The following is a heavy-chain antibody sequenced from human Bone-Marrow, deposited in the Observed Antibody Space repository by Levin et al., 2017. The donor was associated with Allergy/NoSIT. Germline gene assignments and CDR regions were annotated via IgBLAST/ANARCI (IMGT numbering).Heavy chain of an antibody. CDR1: GFSFLNYW. CDR3: ARGSDYDTSSFDP. D-gene: IGHD4-17*01. Sequence: GESLKISCEGSGFSFLNYWIGWVRQRPGKGLEWMGMVYFEDSDTRYSPSFQGQVTMSADKSTTTAYLQWTSLKASHTALYYCARGSDYDTSSFDPWGQGTLVTVSS. V-gene: IGHV5-51*01. J-gene: IGHJ5*02. CDR2: VYFEDSDT.